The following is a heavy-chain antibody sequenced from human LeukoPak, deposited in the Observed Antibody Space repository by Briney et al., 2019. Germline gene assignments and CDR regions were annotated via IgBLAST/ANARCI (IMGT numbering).Heavy chain of an antibody. CDR3: ARRRPGYYYDSSGSSAPDFDY. Sequence: GGSLRLAWAASGFTFSSYAMGWVRQAPGKGLEWVSAISGRGGSTFYADSGKGRFTLSRDNSKNTLYRQMNRLRAEEPAVYYCARRRPGYYYDSSGSSAPDFDYWGQGTLVTVSS. D-gene: IGHD3-22*01. CDR2: ISGRGGST. J-gene: IGHJ4*02. CDR1: GFTFSSYA. V-gene: IGHV3-23*01.